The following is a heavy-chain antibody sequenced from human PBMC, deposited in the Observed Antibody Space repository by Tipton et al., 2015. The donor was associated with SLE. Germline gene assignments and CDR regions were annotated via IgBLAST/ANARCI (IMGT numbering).Heavy chain of an antibody. CDR3: ARRRYSSSSRPYWYFDL. CDR2: IYYSGRT. CDR1: GGSISSRSYY. D-gene: IGHD6-6*01. Sequence: LRLSCSASGGSISSRSYYWGWIRQPPGMGLEWIGSIYYSGRTFHNPSLKSRLTISVDTSKNQFSLKLSSVTAAATAVYYCARRRYSSSSRPYWYFDLWGRCTLGTVTS. J-gene: IGHJ2*01. V-gene: IGHV4-39*07.